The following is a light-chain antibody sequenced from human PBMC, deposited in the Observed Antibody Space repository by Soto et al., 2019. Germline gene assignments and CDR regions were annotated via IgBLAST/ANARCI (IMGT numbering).Light chain of an antibody. J-gene: IGKJ1*01. V-gene: IGKV3-15*01. CDR1: QSVSSN. CDR3: QQYKHWPPWT. CDR2: GAS. Sequence: IVITQCPAILSVSPGARATLSCSASQSVSSNVAWYQKKPGQAPRLLIYGASTRATGIPARFSGIVSGTEFTLPIRSLQSEDFAVYYGQQYKHWPPWTFAPGTKVDI.